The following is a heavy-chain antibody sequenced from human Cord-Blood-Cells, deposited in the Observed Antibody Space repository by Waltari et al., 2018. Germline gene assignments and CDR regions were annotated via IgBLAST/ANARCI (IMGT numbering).Heavy chain of an antibody. D-gene: IGHD2-2*01. V-gene: IGHV4-34*01. CDR1: GGSFSGYY. CDR2: INHSGTT. CDR3: ARDRARVVPAARRGIGNWFDP. J-gene: IGHJ5*02. Sequence: QVQLQQWGAGLLKPSETLSPTCAVYGGSFSGYYWIWIRQPPGKGLEWFGEINHSGTTNYNPSLKSRGTISVDTSKNQFALKLSSVTAADTAVYYCARDRARVVPAARRGIGNWFDPWGQGTLVTVSS.